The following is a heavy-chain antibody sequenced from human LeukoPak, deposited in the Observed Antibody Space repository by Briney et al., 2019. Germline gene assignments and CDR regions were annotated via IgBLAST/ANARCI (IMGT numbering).Heavy chain of an antibody. CDR1: GGSISSGSYY. V-gene: IGHV4-30-4*01. D-gene: IGHD4-17*01. J-gene: IGHJ3*02. CDR3: ARDLFGDYSINNAFDI. CDR2: IYYSGST. Sequence: PSETLSLTCTVSGGSISSGSYYWSWIRQPPGKGLEWIGYIYYSGSTYYNPSLKSRVTMSVDTSKNQFSLKLSSVTAADTAMYYCARDLFGDYSINNAFDIWGQGTLVTVSS.